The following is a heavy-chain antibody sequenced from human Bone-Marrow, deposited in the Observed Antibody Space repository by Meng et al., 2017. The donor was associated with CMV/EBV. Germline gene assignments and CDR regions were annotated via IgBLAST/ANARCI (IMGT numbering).Heavy chain of an antibody. Sequence: GESLKISCAASGFTFSSYAMHWVRQAPGQGLEWMGIINPSGGSTSYAQKFQGRVTMTRDTSTSTVYMELSSLRSEDTAVYYCARDRLYDLPYGMDVWGQGTTVTVSS. CDR2: INPSGGST. J-gene: IGHJ6*02. CDR3: ARDRLYDLPYGMDV. V-gene: IGHV1-46*01. D-gene: IGHD3-16*02. CDR1: GFTFSSYA.